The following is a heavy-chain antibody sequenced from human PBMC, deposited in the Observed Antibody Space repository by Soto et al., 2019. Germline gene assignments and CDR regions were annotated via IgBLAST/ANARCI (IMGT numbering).Heavy chain of an antibody. Sequence: ASVKVSCKASGYTFTSYAMHWVRQAPGQRLEWMGWINAGNGNTKYSQKFQGRVTITRDTSASTAYTELSSLRSEDTAVYYCARAPGGPGIAEYWGQGTLVTVSS. J-gene: IGHJ4*02. D-gene: IGHD6-13*01. V-gene: IGHV1-3*01. CDR3: ARAPGGPGIAEY. CDR1: GYTFTSYA. CDR2: INAGNGNT.